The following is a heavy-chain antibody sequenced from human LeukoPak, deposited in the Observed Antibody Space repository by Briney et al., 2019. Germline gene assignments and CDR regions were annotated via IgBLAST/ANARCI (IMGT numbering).Heavy chain of an antibody. CDR2: IYTSGST. D-gene: IGHD6-13*01. J-gene: IGHJ4*02. CDR3: ARDRQQLVRGDYFDY. Sequence: SETLSLTCTVSGGSISSYYWSWIRQPAGKGLEWIGRIYTSGSTNYNPSLKSRVTMSVDTSKNQFSLKLSSVTAADTAVYYCARDRQQLVRGDYFDYWGQGTLVTVSS. V-gene: IGHV4-4*07. CDR1: GGSISSYY.